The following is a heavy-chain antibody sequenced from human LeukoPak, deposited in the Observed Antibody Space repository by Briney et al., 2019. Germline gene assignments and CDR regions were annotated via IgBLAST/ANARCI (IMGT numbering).Heavy chain of an antibody. Sequence: GGSLRLSCAASGFTLSSYGMHWVRQAPGKGLEWVAVIGSDGSNKYYADSVTGRFTVSRDDSKNTLYLQMDSLRDEDTAEYYCTIQGSGWTPSDYWGQGTLVTVSS. D-gene: IGHD6-25*01. J-gene: IGHJ4*02. V-gene: IGHV3-30*03. CDR3: TIQGSGWTPSDY. CDR1: GFTLSSYG. CDR2: IGSDGSNK.